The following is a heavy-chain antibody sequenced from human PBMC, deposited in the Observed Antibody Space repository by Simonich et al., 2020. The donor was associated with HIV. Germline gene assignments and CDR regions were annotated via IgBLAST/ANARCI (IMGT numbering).Heavy chain of an antibody. CDR3: ARRTGYDLDY. CDR2: IIHSGST. CDR1: GESFSGYY. J-gene: IGHJ4*02. D-gene: IGHD5-12*01. Sequence: QEQLRQWGAGLLKPSETLSLTCAVYGESFSGYYWTWIRQPPGKGLEWIGEIIHSGSTDYNPSLKSRVTISVDTSKNQFSLKLSSATAADTAVYYCARRTGYDLDYWGQGTLVTVSS. V-gene: IGHV4-34*12.